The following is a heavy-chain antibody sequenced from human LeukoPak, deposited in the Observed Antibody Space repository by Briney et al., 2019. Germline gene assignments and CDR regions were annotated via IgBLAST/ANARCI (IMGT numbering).Heavy chain of an antibody. D-gene: IGHD4-11*01. J-gene: IGHJ4*02. V-gene: IGHV1-18*01. CDR1: GYTFTSYG. Sequence: GASVKVSCKASGYTFTSYGISWVRQAPGQGLEWMGWISIYNGNTNYAQKLQGRVTMTTDTSTTTAYMELRSLTSDDTAVYYCARDPTTQTFDYWGQGTLVTVSS. CDR2: ISIYNGNT. CDR3: ARDPTTQTFDY.